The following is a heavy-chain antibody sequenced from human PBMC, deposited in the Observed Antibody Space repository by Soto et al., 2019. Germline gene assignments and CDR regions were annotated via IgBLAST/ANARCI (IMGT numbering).Heavy chain of an antibody. CDR1: GYTFTSYV. J-gene: IGHJ4*02. CDR2: INAGNGNT. Sequence: QVQLVQSGAEVKKPGASVKVSCKASGYTFTSYVMHWVRQAPGQRLEWMGWINAGNGNTKYSQKFQGRVTITRDTSASTAYMELSSLRSEDTAVYYCARDIRYSSSWYGAMGYWGQGTVVTVSS. D-gene: IGHD6-13*01. CDR3: ARDIRYSSSWYGAMGY. V-gene: IGHV1-3*01.